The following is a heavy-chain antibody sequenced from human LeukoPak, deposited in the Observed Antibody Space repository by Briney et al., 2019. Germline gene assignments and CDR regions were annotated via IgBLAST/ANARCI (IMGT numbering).Heavy chain of an antibody. D-gene: IGHD2-2*02. Sequence: PGGSLRLSCAASGFIFSNGWMSWVRQAPGKGLEWVGRIKSRTDGGTTDYAAPVKGRFIISRDDSKNTLYLQMNSLKTEDTAVYYCTTVYCSSTSCYSPRMDVWGKGTTVTVPS. CDR3: TTVYCSSTSCYSPRMDV. CDR1: GFIFSNGW. J-gene: IGHJ6*04. V-gene: IGHV3-15*01. CDR2: IKSRTDGGTT.